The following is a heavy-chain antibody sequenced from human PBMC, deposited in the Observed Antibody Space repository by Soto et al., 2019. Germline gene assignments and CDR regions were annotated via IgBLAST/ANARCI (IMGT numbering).Heavy chain of an antibody. J-gene: IGHJ4*02. D-gene: IGHD3-16*01. CDR3: ARQGDGGLASKPSYFDF. CDR1: GYSFTHYW. Sequence: GESLKISCQGSGYSFTHYWIGWVRQMPGRGLEWMGVFYPYDSDTRYSPSFQGQVTISADKSINTAYLHWSSLKASDTAIYYCARQGDGGLASKPSYFDFWGQGTLVTVSS. V-gene: IGHV5-51*01. CDR2: FYPYDSDT.